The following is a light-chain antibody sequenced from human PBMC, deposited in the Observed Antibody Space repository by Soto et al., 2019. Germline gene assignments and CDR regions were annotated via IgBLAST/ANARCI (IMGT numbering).Light chain of an antibody. CDR2: NNN. V-gene: IGLV1-44*01. J-gene: IGLJ2*01. CDR1: SSNIGSNT. Sequence: QSVLTQPPSASGTPGQRVTISCSGSSSNIGSNTVNWYQQLPGTAPKLLIYNNNHRPSGVPDRFSGSKSGTSASLAISGLQSEDEADYYCAAWDDTLKGVFGGGTKLTV. CDR3: AAWDDTLKGV.